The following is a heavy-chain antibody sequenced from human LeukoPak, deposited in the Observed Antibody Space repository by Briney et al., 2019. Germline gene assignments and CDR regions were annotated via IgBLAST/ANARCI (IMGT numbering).Heavy chain of an antibody. CDR2: INSDGSST. CDR1: GFTFSSYR. V-gene: IGHV3-74*01. D-gene: IGHD3-9*01. J-gene: IGHJ4*02. Sequence: GGSLRLSCAASGFTFSSYRMHWVRQAPGKGLVWVSRINSDGSSTSYADSVKGRFTISRDNAKNTLYLQMNSLRAEDTAVYYCARAGELRYFDWLSYWGQGTLVTVSS. CDR3: ARAGELRYFDWLSY.